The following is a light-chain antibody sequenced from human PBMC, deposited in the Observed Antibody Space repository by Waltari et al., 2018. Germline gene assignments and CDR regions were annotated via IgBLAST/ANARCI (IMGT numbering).Light chain of an antibody. CDR1: ESVSRH. Sequence: TQSPVTLSLSPGERATLSCRASESVSRHLAWYQQKAGQAPRLLIYGVSTRASGIPERFRGSGSGTDFTLTISSLEPEDFAVYFCQKYFNAPHSFGEGTKVEIK. V-gene: IGKV3D-15*01. CDR3: QKYFNAPHS. J-gene: IGKJ2*03. CDR2: GVS.